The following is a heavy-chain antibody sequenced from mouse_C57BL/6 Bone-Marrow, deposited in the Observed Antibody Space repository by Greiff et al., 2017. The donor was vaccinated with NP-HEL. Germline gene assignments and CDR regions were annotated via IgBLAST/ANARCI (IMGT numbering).Heavy chain of an antibody. Sequence: EVQLVESEGGLVQPGSSMKLSCTASGFTFSDYYMAWVRQVPEKGLEWVANINYDGSSTYYLDSLKSRFIISRDNAKNILYLQMSSLKSEDTATYYCARESYGNYSYWYFDVWGTGTTVTVSS. V-gene: IGHV5-16*01. CDR1: GFTFSDYY. D-gene: IGHD2-1*01. J-gene: IGHJ1*03. CDR3: ARESYGNYSYWYFDV. CDR2: INYDGSST.